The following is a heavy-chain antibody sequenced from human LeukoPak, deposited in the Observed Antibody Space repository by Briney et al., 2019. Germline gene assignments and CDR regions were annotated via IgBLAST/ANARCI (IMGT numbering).Heavy chain of an antibody. CDR3: ARRYCSGGSCYSGFDY. D-gene: IGHD2-15*01. J-gene: IGHJ4*02. CDR2: FNPGDSDI. Sequence: GESLKISCEVYGYSFTTYWLGWVRQMPGKGLEWMGTFNPGDSDIRYSPSFQGQVTISADKSITTAYLQWSSLKASDTAMYYCARRYCSGGSCYSGFDYWGQGTLVTVSS. CDR1: GYSFTTYW. V-gene: IGHV5-51*01.